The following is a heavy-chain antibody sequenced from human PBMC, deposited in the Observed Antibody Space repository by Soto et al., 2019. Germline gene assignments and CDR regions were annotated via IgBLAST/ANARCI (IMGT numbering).Heavy chain of an antibody. D-gene: IGHD3-9*01. CDR2: ISPKSGCN. CDR3: ACRPGYISDWYYFDL. J-gene: IGHJ4*02. CDR1: GYTFINYY. Sequence: QVQLVQSGAEVKKPGASVKISCEASGYTFINYYMHWVRQAPGQGFEWMGRISPKSGCNNYAQKLQGGDSLTCITSLKSANTELSRLMSEATAVYYCACRPGYISDWYYFDLWGQGTQVTVSS. V-gene: IGHV1-2*02.